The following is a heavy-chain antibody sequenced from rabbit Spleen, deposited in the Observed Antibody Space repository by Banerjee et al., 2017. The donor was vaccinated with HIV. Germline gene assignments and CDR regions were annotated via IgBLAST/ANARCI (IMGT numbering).Heavy chain of an antibody. CDR2: IRTGGDGNP. Sequence: QSLEESGGDLVKPGASLTLTCTASGFTISSSYYMCWVRQAPGKGLEWIACIRTGGDGNPYYASWAKGRFTISRSSSTTVTLQMTSLTAADTATYFCAREDYFGYAYKLWGPGTLVTVS. J-gene: IGHJ6*01. CDR1: GFTISSSYY. D-gene: IGHD6-1*01. CDR3: AREDYFGYAYKL. V-gene: IGHV1S40*01.